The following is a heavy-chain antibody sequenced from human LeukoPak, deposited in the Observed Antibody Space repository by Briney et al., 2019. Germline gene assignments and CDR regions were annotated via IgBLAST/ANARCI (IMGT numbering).Heavy chain of an antibody. Sequence: KPSETLSLTCSVSGGSISSYYWSWIRQPPGKGLEWIGYIFHSGSPNHNPSLKSRVTISVDTSKNQFSLKLSSVTAADTAVYYCGRHGGATMVRGVLVDGFDIWGQGTTVTVSS. CDR2: IFHSGSP. D-gene: IGHD3-10*01. CDR1: GGSISSYY. J-gene: IGHJ3*02. V-gene: IGHV4-59*08. CDR3: GRHGGATMVRGVLVDGFDI.